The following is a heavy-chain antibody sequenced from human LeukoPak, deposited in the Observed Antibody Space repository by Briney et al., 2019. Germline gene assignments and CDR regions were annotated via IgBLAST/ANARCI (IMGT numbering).Heavy chain of an antibody. Sequence: PSETLSLTCTVSGVSISSYYWSWIRQPAGKGLEWIGRIYTSGSTNYNSSLKSRVTMSVDTSKNQFSLNLSSVTAADTAAYYCARQVGSFTMMPWGQGTLVTVSA. J-gene: IGHJ1*01. CDR2: IYTSGST. CDR1: GVSISSYY. V-gene: IGHV4-4*07. CDR3: ARQVGSFTMMP. D-gene: IGHD3-22*01.